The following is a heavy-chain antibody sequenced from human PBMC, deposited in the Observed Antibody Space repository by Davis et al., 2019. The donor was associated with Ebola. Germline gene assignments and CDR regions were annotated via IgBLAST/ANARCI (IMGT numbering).Heavy chain of an antibody. D-gene: IGHD3-9*01. J-gene: IGHJ6*02. CDR3: AAPLRYFDWLFVESTPRYYWYGMDV. CDR2: ISWNSGSI. Sequence: SLKISCAASGFTFDDYAMHWVRQAPGKGLEWVSGISWNSGSIGYADSVKGRFTISRDNSKNTLYLQMNSLRAEDTAVYYCAAPLRYFDWLFVESTPRYYWYGMDVWGQGTTVTVSS. CDR1: GFTFDDYA. V-gene: IGHV3-9*01.